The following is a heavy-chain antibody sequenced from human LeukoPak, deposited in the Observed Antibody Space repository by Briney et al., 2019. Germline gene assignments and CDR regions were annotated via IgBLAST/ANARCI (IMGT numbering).Heavy chain of an antibody. Sequence: GGSLRLSCAASGFTFSSYSMNWVRQAPGKGLEWVSSISSSSSYIYYADSVKGRLTISRDNAKNSLYLQMNSLRAEDTAVYYCARPCSGGSGGNFDYWGQGTLVTVSS. V-gene: IGHV3-21*01. J-gene: IGHJ4*02. D-gene: IGHD2-15*01. CDR2: ISSSSSYI. CDR1: GFTFSSYS. CDR3: ARPCSGGSGGNFDY.